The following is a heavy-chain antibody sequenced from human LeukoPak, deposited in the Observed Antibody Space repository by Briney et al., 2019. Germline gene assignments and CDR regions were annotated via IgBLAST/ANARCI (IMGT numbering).Heavy chain of an antibody. Sequence: GESLRISCKGSGYGFTSYWIGWVRQMPGKGLEWMGIIYPGDSDTRYSPSFQGQVTISADKSISTAYLQWSSLKASDTAMYYCARLGYDSSGYLGSWFDPWGQGTLVTVSS. D-gene: IGHD3-22*01. V-gene: IGHV5-51*01. J-gene: IGHJ5*02. CDR1: GYGFTSYW. CDR3: ARLGYDSSGYLGSWFDP. CDR2: IYPGDSDT.